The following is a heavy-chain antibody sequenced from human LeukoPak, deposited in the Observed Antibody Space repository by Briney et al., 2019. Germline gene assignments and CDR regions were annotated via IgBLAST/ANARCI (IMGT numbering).Heavy chain of an antibody. D-gene: IGHD2-2*01. V-gene: IGHV1-69*13. J-gene: IGHJ3*02. CDR3: ARETTLYCSSTSCVDAFDI. CDR2: IIPIFGTA. Sequence: ASVKVSCKASGGTLSSYAISWVRQAPGQGLEWMGGIIPIFGTANYAQKFQGRVTITADESTSTAYMELSSLRSEDTAVYYCARETTLYCSSTSCVDAFDIWGQGTMVTVSS. CDR1: GGTLSSYA.